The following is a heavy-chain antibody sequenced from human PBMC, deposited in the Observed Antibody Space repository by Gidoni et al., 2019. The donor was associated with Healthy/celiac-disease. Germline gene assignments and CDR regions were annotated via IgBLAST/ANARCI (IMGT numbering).Heavy chain of an antibody. CDR3: ARKVPGTDMVTNYGMDV. Sequence: QVQLVQSGAEVKQPGSSVKVSCKASGGTFSTYTISWVRQAPGQGLEWMGRIIPILGRANYKQKFQGRVTITADKATSTAYMELSSLRSEDTAVYYCARKVPGTDMVTNYGMDVWGQGTTVTVSS. D-gene: IGHD5-18*01. CDR1: GGTFSTYT. J-gene: IGHJ6*02. V-gene: IGHV1-69*02. CDR2: IIPILGRA.